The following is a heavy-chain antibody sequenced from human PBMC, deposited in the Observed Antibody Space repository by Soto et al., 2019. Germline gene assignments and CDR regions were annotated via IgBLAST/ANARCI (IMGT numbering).Heavy chain of an antibody. CDR3: ARGGYDILTGYCNRYYYYGMDV. Sequence: ASVKVSCKASGYTFTSYDINWVRQATGQGLEWMGWMNPNSGNTGYAQKFQGRVTMTRNTSISTAYMELSSLRSEDTAVYYCARGGYDILTGYCNRYYYYGMDVWGQGTTVTVSS. V-gene: IGHV1-8*01. J-gene: IGHJ6*02. D-gene: IGHD3-9*01. CDR2: MNPNSGNT. CDR1: GYTFTSYD.